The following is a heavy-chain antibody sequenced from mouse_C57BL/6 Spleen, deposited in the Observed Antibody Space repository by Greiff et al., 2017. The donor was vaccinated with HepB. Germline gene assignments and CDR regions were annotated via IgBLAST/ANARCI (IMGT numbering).Heavy chain of an antibody. CDR1: GYSITSGYY. D-gene: IGHD2-4*01. Sequence: EVKLMESGPGLVKPSQSLSLTCSVTGYSITSGYYWNWIRQFPGNKLEWMGYISYDGSNNYNPSLKNRISITRDTSKNQFFLKLNSVTTEDTATYYCARAYDYVFAYWGQGTLVTVSA. V-gene: IGHV3-6*01. J-gene: IGHJ3*01. CDR3: ARAYDYVFAY. CDR2: ISYDGSN.